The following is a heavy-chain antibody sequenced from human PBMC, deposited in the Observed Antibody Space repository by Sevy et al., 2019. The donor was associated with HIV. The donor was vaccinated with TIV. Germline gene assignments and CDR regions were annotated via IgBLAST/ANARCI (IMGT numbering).Heavy chain of an antibody. CDR1: GGSISSSSYY. Sequence: SETLSLTCTVSGGSISSSSYYWGWIRQPPGKGLEWIGSIYYSGSTYYNPSLKSQVTISVDTSKNRFSLKLSCVTAADTVVYYCARHRPVWFGELSPHTLYYYYGMDVWGQGTTVTVSS. CDR2: IYYSGST. V-gene: IGHV4-39*01. D-gene: IGHD3-10*01. J-gene: IGHJ6*02. CDR3: ARHRPVWFGELSPHTLYYYYGMDV.